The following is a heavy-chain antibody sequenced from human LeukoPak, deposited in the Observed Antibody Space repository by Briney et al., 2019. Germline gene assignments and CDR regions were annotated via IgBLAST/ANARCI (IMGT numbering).Heavy chain of an antibody. CDR3: ARDRPFAGYSSSWYDGMDV. CDR1: GGSFSGYY. J-gene: IGHJ6*02. V-gene: IGHV4-34*01. Sequence: SETLSLTCAVYGGSFSGYYWSWIRQPPGKGLEWIGEINHSGSTNYNPPLKSRVTISVDTSKNQFSLKLSSVTAADTAVYYCARDRPFAGYSSSWYDGMDVWGQGTTVTVSS. CDR2: INHSGST. D-gene: IGHD6-13*01.